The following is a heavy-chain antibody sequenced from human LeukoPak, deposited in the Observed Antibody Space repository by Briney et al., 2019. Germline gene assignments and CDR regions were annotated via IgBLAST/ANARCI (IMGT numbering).Heavy chain of an antibody. CDR1: GFTVSSNY. CDR3: ATFVHLWSGRKGSPWYYFDY. CDR2: IYSGGST. J-gene: IGHJ4*02. Sequence: GGSLRLSCAASGFTVSSNYMSWVRQAPGKGLEWVSVIYSGGSTYYADSVKGRFTISRDNSKNTLYLQMNSLRAEDTAVYYCATFVHLWSGRKGSPWYYFDYWGQGTLVTVSS. D-gene: IGHD3-3*02. V-gene: IGHV3-53*01.